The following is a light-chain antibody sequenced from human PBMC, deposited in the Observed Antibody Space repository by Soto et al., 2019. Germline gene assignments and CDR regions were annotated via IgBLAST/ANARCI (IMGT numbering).Light chain of an antibody. CDR3: QTWVAGIHV. CDR2: LNSDGSH. V-gene: IGLV4-69*01. CDR1: SGHSNYA. J-gene: IGLJ3*02. Sequence: QPVLTQSPSASASLGASVKLTCTLSSGHSNYAIAWHQQQPEKGPRYLMKLNSDGSHSKGGGIPDRFSGSSSGAERYLTISSLQSEDEADYYCQTWVAGIHVFGGGTKVTVL.